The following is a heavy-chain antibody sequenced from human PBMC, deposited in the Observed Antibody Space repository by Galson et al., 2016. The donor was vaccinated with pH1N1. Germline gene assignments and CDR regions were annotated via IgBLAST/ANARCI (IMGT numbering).Heavy chain of an antibody. Sequence: CAISGDSVSSNSATWNWIRQSPSRGLEWLGRTYYRSKWYNDYAESVKSRIIISPDTSKNQLSLQLNSVTPADTAVYYCARGVIDYDFWSGYQDHAAFDIWCQGTMGIGSS. CDR1: GDSVSSNSAT. V-gene: IGHV6-1*01. CDR2: TYYRSKWYN. CDR3: ARGVIDYDFWSGYQDHAAFDI. J-gene: IGHJ3*02. D-gene: IGHD3-3*01.